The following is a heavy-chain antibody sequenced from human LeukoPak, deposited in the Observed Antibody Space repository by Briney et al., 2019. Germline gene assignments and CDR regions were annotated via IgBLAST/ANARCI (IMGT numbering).Heavy chain of an antibody. D-gene: IGHD1-7*01. V-gene: IGHV1-2*02. CDR3: ARELVDWNYGFPNWFDP. CDR1: GYTFSGYY. CDR2: INLNTGGT. J-gene: IGHJ5*02. Sequence: ASVKVSCKASGYTFSGYYIHWVRQGHGQGLELMGWINLNTGGTKYAQRFQDRVTMTRDTAIGTVYMELSRLRSDDTGVYYCARELVDWNYGFPNWFDPWGQGTPVTVSS.